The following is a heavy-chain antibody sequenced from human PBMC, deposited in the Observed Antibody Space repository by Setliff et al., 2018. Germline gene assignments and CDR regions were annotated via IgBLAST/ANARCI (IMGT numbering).Heavy chain of an antibody. V-gene: IGHV4-39*07. CDR2: IYYSGST. D-gene: IGHD6-19*01. Sequence: SETLSLTCPFSGGSISMSSYYWGWIRQPPGKGLEWIGSIYYSGSTYYNPSLKSLVTISVDTSKNQFSLKLSSVTAADTAVYYCARVTKWLVIFDYWGQGTLVTVSS. CDR1: GGSISMSSYY. J-gene: IGHJ4*02. CDR3: ARVTKWLVIFDY.